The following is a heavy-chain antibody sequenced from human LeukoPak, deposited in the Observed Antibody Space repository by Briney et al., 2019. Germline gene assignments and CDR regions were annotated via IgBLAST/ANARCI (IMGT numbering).Heavy chain of an antibody. Sequence: SETLSLTCTVSGGSISGDGYYWSWIRQPPGKGLEWIGYINHSGSTYSKPSLKSRVTILVDRSKNQFSLKLSSVTAADTAVYYCARSRVSGYCSSTSCYTDYWGQGTLVTVSS. J-gene: IGHJ4*02. CDR3: ARSRVSGYCSSTSCYTDY. D-gene: IGHD2-2*02. CDR2: INHSGST. CDR1: GGSISGDGYY. V-gene: IGHV4-30-2*01.